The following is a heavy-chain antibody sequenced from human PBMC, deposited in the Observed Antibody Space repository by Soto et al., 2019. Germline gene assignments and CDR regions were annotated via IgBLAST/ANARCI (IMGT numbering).Heavy chain of an antibody. CDR2: IYWTDDK. CDR3: AHRTSKLIDYNSKDYPGCFDY. D-gene: IGHD3-22*01. V-gene: IGHV2-5*01. CDR1: GFSLRTSGVG. J-gene: IGHJ4*02. Sequence: SSPTLVNPTQTLTLTCTFSGFSLRTSGVGVGWIRQPPGKALEWLALIYWTDDKRYSPSLKSRLTITKDTSKKQVVLTMTNMDPVDTATYYCAHRTSKLIDYNSKDYPGCFDYLGQGTLVTGFS.